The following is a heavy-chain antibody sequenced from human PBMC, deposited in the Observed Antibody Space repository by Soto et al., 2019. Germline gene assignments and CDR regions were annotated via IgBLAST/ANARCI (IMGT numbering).Heavy chain of an antibody. CDR3: AKDQDVCRGYSCNGMDV. V-gene: IGHV3-23*01. D-gene: IGHD5-12*01. Sequence: EVQLMESGGGLVQPGGSLSLSCGASGFTFSRYAMRWVRQAPGKGLEWVSAISGSGGSTYYADPVQGRFTISRDNSKNTLYLQVNSLRAEDSAVYYCAKDQDVCRGYSCNGMDVWFQGTTVTVSS. CDR1: GFTFSRYA. J-gene: IGHJ6*02. CDR2: ISGSGGST.